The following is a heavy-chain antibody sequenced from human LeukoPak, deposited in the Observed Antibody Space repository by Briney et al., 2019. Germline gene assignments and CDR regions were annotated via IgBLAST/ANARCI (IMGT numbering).Heavy chain of an antibody. J-gene: IGHJ4*02. Sequence: PGGSLRLSCAASGFTFSSYAMHWVRQAPGKGLEWVAVISYDGSNKYYADSVKGRFTISRDNSKNTLYLQMNSLRAEDTAVYYCARAHDYGDHLFDYWGQGTLVTVSS. CDR2: ISYDGSNK. D-gene: IGHD4-17*01. V-gene: IGHV3-30-3*01. CDR1: GFTFSSYA. CDR3: ARAHDYGDHLFDY.